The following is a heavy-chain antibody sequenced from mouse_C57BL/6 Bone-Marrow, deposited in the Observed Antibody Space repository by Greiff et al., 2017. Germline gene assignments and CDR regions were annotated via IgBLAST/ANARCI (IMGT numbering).Heavy chain of an antibody. CDR2: ISYDGSN. CDR3: ARGEISNYEFDY. D-gene: IGHD2-5*01. Sequence: EVKLMESGPGLVKPSQSLSLTCSVTGYSITSGYYWNWIRQFPGNKLEWMGYISYDGSNNYNPSLKNRISITRDTSKNQFFLKLNSVTTEDTATYYCARGEISNYEFDYWGQGTTLTVSS. V-gene: IGHV3-6*01. CDR1: GYSITSGYY. J-gene: IGHJ2*01.